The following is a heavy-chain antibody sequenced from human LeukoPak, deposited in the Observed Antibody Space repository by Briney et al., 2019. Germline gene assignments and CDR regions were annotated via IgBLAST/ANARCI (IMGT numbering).Heavy chain of an antibody. Sequence: ASVTVSCKASGYTFTSYYMHWVRQAAGQGLEWMGWINPNSGGTNYAQKFQGRVTMTRDTSISPAYMELSRLRSDDTAVYYCARDRYPNFDWLFPYYFDYWGQGTLVTVSS. CDR3: ARDRYPNFDWLFPYYFDY. CDR2: INPNSGGT. CDR1: GYTFTSYY. J-gene: IGHJ4*02. V-gene: IGHV1-2*02. D-gene: IGHD3-9*01.